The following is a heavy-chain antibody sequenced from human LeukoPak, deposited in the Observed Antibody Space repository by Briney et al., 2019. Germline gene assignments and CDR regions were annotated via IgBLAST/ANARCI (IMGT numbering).Heavy chain of an antibody. V-gene: IGHV1-18*01. CDR2: ISAYNGNT. Sequence: ASENLSCKASGSTFTSYGISWVRQAPGQRLEWMGWISAYNGNTNSDQKLQGRVTMTTDTPTTTAHMELRRLRSDDTAVYYCARDRPQIGATKTRDFYFWGQGTLVTVSS. CDR1: GSTFTSYG. J-gene: IGHJ4*02. D-gene: IGHD5-12*01. CDR3: ARDRPQIGATKTRDFYF.